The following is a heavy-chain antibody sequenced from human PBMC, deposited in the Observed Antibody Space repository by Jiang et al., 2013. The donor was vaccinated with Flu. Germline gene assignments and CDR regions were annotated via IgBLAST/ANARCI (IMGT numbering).Heavy chain of an antibody. CDR3: ARDDGSSSWYGGSGY. V-gene: IGHV1-69*01. D-gene: IGHD6-13*01. Sequence: YAQKFQGRVTITADESTSTAYMELSSLRSEDTAVYYCARDDGSSSWYGGSGYWGQGTLVTVSS. J-gene: IGHJ4*02.